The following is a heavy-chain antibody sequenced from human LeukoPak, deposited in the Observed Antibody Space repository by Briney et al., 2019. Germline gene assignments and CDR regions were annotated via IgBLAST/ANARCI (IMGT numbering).Heavy chain of an antibody. CDR2: INPSGGST. D-gene: IGHD3-16*01. CDR3: TTDLGGGGIVTLDY. Sequence: ASVKVSCKASGYTFTSHYMHWVRQAPGQGLEWMGTINPSGGSTTYAQKLQGRATITRDMSTRTLYMELDSLRSEDTAVYYSTTDLGGGGIVTLDYWGQGTLVTVSS. J-gene: IGHJ4*02. V-gene: IGHV1-46*01. CDR1: GYTFTSHY.